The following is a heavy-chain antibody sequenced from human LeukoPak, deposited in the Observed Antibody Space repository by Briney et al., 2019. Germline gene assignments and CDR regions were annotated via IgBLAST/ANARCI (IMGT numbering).Heavy chain of an antibody. V-gene: IGHV4-34*01. Sequence: SETLSLTCAVYGGSFSGYYWSWIRQPPGKWLEWIGEINHSGSTNYNPSLKSRVTISVDTSKNQFSLKLSSVTAADTAVYYCARRTDTAMEFDYWGQGTLVTVSS. D-gene: IGHD5-18*01. CDR2: INHSGST. CDR1: GGSFSGYY. CDR3: ARRTDTAMEFDY. J-gene: IGHJ4*02.